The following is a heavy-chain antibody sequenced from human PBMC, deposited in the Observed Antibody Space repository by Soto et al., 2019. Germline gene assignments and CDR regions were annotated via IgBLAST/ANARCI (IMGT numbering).Heavy chain of an antibody. CDR1: ESTVRRDW. Sequence: EVHLVESGGGLVQTGGSLRLSCAISESTVRRDWMNWVRQAPGKGLEWVAHTNQDGSEKYYVDSVKGRFTISRDNDKNSLYRQMTSLRAEDTAMYYCSGGVGDAFWGQGTLVTVSS. CDR3: SGGVGDAF. J-gene: IGHJ4*02. D-gene: IGHD1-26*01. CDR2: TNQDGSEK. V-gene: IGHV3-7*04.